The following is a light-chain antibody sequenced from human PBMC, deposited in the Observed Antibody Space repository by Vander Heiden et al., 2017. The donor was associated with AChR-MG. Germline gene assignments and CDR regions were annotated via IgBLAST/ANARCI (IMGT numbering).Light chain of an antibody. CDR2: WAS. CDR1: PSVLYSSNNKNY. V-gene: IGKV4-1*01. CDR3: QQDYSTLVT. J-gene: IGKJ4*01. Sequence: DIVMTQSPDSLAASLGERATINCKSSPSVLYSSNNKNYLAWYQQKPGQPPKLLIYWASTRESGVPDRFSGSGSGTDFTLTISSLQAEDVAVYYCQQDYSTLVTFGGGTKVEIK.